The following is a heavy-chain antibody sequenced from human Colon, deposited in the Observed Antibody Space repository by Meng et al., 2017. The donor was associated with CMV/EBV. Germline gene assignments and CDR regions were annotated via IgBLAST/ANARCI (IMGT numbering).Heavy chain of an antibody. D-gene: IGHD3-10*01. CDR3: AKGGWTSDYYFDY. V-gene: IGHV3-30*02. CDR2: IRFDGTSQ. Sequence: GESLKISCAASGFTFDRCAMHWVRQAPGKGLEWVTFIRFDGTSQEYADSVRGRFTISRDNFKNTLYLQMNSLRVEDTAVYYCAKGGWTSDYYFDYWGQGMLVTVSS. J-gene: IGHJ4*02. CDR1: GFTFDRCA.